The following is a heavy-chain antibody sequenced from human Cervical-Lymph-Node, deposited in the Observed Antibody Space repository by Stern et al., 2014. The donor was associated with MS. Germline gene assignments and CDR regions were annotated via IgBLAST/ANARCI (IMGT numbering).Heavy chain of an antibody. V-gene: IGHV3-21*01. CDR3: ARDREQLWQFFEY. CDR1: GFTFSSYS. CDR2: ISSRSSYI. J-gene: IGHJ4*02. Sequence: EDQLVESGGGLVKPGGSLRLPCAASGFTFSSYSMNWVRKAPRKGLEWVSSISSRSSYIYYADSVKGRFTHSRHNAKNSLYLQMNSLRAEDTAVYYCARDREQLWQFFEYWGQGTLVTVSS. D-gene: IGHD5-18*01.